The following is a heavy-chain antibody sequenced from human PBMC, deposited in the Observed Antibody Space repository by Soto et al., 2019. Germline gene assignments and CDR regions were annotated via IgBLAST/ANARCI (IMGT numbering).Heavy chain of an antibody. V-gene: IGHV3-33*06. CDR3: AKGPGSGHGDYYYYYMDV. D-gene: IGHD6-19*01. CDR1: GFTFSSYG. J-gene: IGHJ6*03. Sequence: GGSLRLSCAASGFTFSSYGMHWVRQAPGKGLEWVAVIWYDGSNKYYADSVKGRFTISRDNSKNTLYLQMNSLRAEDTAVYYCAKGPGSGHGDYYYYYMDVWGKGTTVTVSS. CDR2: IWYDGSNK.